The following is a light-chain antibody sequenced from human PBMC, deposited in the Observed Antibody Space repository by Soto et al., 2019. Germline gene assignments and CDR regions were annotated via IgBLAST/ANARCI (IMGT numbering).Light chain of an antibody. Sequence: EIVMTQSPATLSVSPGERATLSCRASQSVSRNLAWYQHKPGQAPRLLIYGASTRATGIPARFSGSGSGTEFTLNIRSLQSEDFAVFYWQQYNNWPLGFTFGHGTQVAIK. V-gene: IGKV3-15*01. CDR2: GAS. J-gene: IGKJ3*01. CDR1: QSVSRN. CDR3: QQYNNWPLGFT.